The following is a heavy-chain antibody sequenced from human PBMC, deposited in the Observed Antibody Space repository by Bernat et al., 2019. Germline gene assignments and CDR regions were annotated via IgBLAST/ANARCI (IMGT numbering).Heavy chain of an antibody. Sequence: QVQLQESGPGLVKPSETLSLTCTVSGGSISSYYWSWIRQPPGKGLEWSGYIYYSGSTNYNPSLKSRVTISVDTSKNQFSLMLSSVTAADTAVYYCASGYGSYCVDYWGQGTLVTVSS. V-gene: IGHV4-59*08. CDR2: IYYSGST. J-gene: IGHJ4*02. CDR1: GGSISSYY. D-gene: IGHD1-26*01. CDR3: ASGYGSYCVDY.